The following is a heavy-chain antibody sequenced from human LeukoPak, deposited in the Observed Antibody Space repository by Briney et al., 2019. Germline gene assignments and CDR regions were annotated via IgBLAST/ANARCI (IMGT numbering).Heavy chain of an antibody. CDR3: ASRADCSSTSCHPGEAIYFDY. J-gene: IGHJ4*02. V-gene: IGHV4-34*01. CDR1: GFTFSSYA. CDR2: INHSGST. D-gene: IGHD2-2*01. Sequence: GSLRLSCAASGFTFSSYAMSWVRQAPGKGLEWIGEINHSGSTNYNPSLKSRVTISVDTSKNQFSLKLSSVTAADTAVYYCASRADCSSTSCHPGEAIYFDYWGQGTLVTVSS.